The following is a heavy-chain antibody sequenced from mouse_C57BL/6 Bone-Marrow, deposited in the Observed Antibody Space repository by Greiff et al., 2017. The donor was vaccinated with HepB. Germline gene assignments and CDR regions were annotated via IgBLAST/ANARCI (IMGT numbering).Heavy chain of an antibody. J-gene: IGHJ4*01. CDR1: GFSLNSYG. Sequence: VHLVESGPGLVAPSQSLSITCTVSGFSLNSYGVDWVRQSPGKGLEWLGVIWGVGSTNYNSALKSRLSISKDNSKSQVFLKMNSLQTDDTAMYYCASVRGGAMDYWGQGTSVTVSS. CDR3: ASVRGGAMDY. CDR2: IWGVGST. V-gene: IGHV2-6*01.